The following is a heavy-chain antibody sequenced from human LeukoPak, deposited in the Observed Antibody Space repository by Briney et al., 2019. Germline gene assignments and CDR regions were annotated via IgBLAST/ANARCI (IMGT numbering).Heavy chain of an antibody. Sequence: SETLSLTCTVSGGSISSGGYYWSWIRQHPGKGLEWIGYIYYSGSTYYNPSLKSRVTISVDTSKNQFSLKLSSVTAADTAVYYCARDAPTYVPAANYYYYYMDVWGKGTTVTVSS. V-gene: IGHV4-31*03. CDR2: IYYSGST. CDR3: ARDAPTYVPAANYYYYYMDV. J-gene: IGHJ6*03. D-gene: IGHD2-2*01. CDR1: GGSISSGGYY.